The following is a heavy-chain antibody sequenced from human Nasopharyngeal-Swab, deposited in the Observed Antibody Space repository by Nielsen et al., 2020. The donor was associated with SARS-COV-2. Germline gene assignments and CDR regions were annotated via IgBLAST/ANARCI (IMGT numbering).Heavy chain of an antibody. CDR2: IWYDGSNK. Sequence: GESLKISCAASGFTFSSYGMHWVRQAPGKGLEWVAVIWYDGSNKYYADSVKGRFTISRDNSKNTLYLQMNSLRAEDTAVYYCAKLALQQRVQVDYYGMDVWGQGTTVTVSS. CDR1: GFTFSSYG. J-gene: IGHJ6*02. V-gene: IGHV3-33*06. CDR3: AKLALQQRVQVDYYGMDV. D-gene: IGHD6-13*01.